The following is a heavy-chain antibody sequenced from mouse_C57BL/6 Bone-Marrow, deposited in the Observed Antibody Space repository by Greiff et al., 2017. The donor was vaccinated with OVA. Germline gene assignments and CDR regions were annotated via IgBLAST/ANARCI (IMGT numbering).Heavy chain of an antibody. CDR1: GFTFSDFY. V-gene: IGHV7-1*01. J-gene: IGHJ1*03. D-gene: IGHD1-1*01. Sequence: EVKLMESGGGLVQSGRSLRLSCATSGFTFSDFYMEWVRQAPGKGLEWIAASRNKANDYTTEYSASVKGRFIVSRDTSQSILYLQMNALRAEDTAIYYCARACYGSYWYFDVWGTGTTVTVSS. CDR3: ARACYGSYWYFDV. CDR2: SRNKANDYTT.